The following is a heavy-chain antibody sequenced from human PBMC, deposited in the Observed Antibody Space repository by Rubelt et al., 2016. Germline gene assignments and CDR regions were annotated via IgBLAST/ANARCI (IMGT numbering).Heavy chain of an antibody. CDR3: AREGYYDRRVDY. CDR1: GGSISSGGYY. V-gene: IGHV4-31*03. Sequence: QVQLQGSGPGLVKPSQTLSLTCTVSGGSISSGGYYWSWIRQHPGKGLEWIGYIYYSGSTYYNPSLKSRVTISVDTSKNQFSLKVTSVTAADTAIYYCAREGYYDRRVDYWGQGILVTVSS. CDR2: IYYSGST. J-gene: IGHJ4*02. D-gene: IGHD3-22*01.